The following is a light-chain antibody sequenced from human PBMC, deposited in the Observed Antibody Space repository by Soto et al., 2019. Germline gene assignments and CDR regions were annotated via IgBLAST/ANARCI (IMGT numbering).Light chain of an antibody. Sequence: EIVLTQSPGILSLSPGERATLSCRASQTVSGNYLAWYQQKPGQSPRLLIYGSSDRATGIPDRFSGSGSGTDFTLTIDRVELEDFAVYYCQHYCSSPPYTFGQGTTLEI. CDR3: QHYCSSPPYT. V-gene: IGKV3-20*01. CDR2: GSS. CDR1: QTVSGNY. J-gene: IGKJ2*01.